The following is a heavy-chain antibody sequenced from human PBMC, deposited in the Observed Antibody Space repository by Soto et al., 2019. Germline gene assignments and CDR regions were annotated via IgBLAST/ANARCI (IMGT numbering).Heavy chain of an antibody. CDR1: GFTFSYYA. CDR3: ARTPETSGYYYYFDS. Sequence: QVQLVESGGGVVQPGRSLRLSCAASGFTFSYYAMHCVRQAPGKGLEWVALISYSGNNKYYADSVKGRFTISRDNSENTLYLQMNSLGPEDTAIYYCARTPETSGYYYYFDSWGQGTLITVSS. D-gene: IGHD3-22*01. V-gene: IGHV3-30-3*01. J-gene: IGHJ4*02. CDR2: ISYSGNNK.